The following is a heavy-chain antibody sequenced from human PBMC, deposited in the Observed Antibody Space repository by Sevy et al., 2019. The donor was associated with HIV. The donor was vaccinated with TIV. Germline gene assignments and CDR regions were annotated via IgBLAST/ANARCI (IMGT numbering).Heavy chain of an antibody. Sequence: GGSLRLSCAASGFTFSSYSMNWVRQAPGKGLGWVSSISSSSSYIYYADSVKGRFTISRDNAKNSLYLQMNSLRAEDTAGYYCARESPIAVAGMGYYYMDVWGKGTTVTVSS. CDR2: ISSSSSYI. J-gene: IGHJ6*03. CDR3: ARESPIAVAGMGYYYMDV. CDR1: GFTFSSYS. V-gene: IGHV3-21*01. D-gene: IGHD6-19*01.